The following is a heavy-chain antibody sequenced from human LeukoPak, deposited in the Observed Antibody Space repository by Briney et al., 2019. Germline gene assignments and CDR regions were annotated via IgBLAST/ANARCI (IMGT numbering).Heavy chain of an antibody. D-gene: IGHD5-12*01. CDR2: INPNSGGT. V-gene: IGHV1-2*02. Sequence: ASVKVSCKASGYTFTGYYMHWVRQAPGQGLEWMGWINPNSGGTNYAQKFQGRVTVTRDTSISTAYMELSRLRSDDTAVYYCAREMNSGYDEGGLEYWGQGTLVTVSS. CDR1: GYTFTGYY. CDR3: AREMNSGYDEGGLEY. J-gene: IGHJ4*02.